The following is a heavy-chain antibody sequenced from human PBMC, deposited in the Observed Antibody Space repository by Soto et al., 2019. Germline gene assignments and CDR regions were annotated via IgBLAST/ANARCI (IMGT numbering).Heavy chain of an antibody. CDR2: ISGSGGST. D-gene: IGHD3-22*01. V-gene: IGHV3-23*01. CDR1: GFPFRSRG. J-gene: IGHJ4*02. CDR3: AKAYSSGYSRASFDY. Sequence: LRLSCEASGFPFRSRGMSWVLQSGCKGLEWVSAISGSGGSTYYADSVKGRFTISRDNSKNTLYLQMNSLRAEDTAVYYCAKAYSSGYSRASFDYWAQGTLVTVSA.